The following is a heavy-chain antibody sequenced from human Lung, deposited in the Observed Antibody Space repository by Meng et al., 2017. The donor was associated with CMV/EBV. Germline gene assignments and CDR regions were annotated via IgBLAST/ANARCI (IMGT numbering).Heavy chain of an antibody. CDR2: IKRNTDGGTR. V-gene: IGHV3-15*01. Sequence: GESLKISCAASGFTFSNAWMSWVRQAPGKGLEWVGRIKRNTDGGTRDHAAPVRGRFTISRDDSKNTLYLQMNSLTTEDTAVYYCTTAGANYEPDYWGQGTXVNGSS. CDR3: TTAGANYEPDY. D-gene: IGHD3-22*01. J-gene: IGHJ4*02. CDR1: GFTFSNAW.